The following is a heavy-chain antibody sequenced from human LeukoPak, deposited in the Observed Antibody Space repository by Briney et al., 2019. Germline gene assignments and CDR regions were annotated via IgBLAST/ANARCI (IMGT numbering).Heavy chain of an antibody. CDR1: GFTVTSNH. V-gene: IGHV3-66*01. D-gene: IGHD6-6*01. J-gene: IGHJ4*02. Sequence: PGGSLRLSCAASGFTVTSNHMNWVRQAQGKGLEWVSIIYTGGTTHYADSLKDRFTISRDDSKNTLYLQMNSLRAEDTAVYYCARDSSSYYFDYWGQGTLVTVSS. CDR3: ARDSSSYYFDY. CDR2: IYTGGTT.